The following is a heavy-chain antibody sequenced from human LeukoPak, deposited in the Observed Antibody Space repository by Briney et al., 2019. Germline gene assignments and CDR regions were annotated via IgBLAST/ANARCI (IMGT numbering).Heavy chain of an antibody. CDR1: GYTFTGYY. J-gene: IGHJ3*01. V-gene: IGHV1-18*04. CDR2: ISAYNGHT. Sequence: GASVKVSCKASGYTFTGYYMHWVRQAPGQGLEWMGWISAYNGHTNYAQKFQGRVTMTTDTSTSTAYMELRSLTSDDTAVYYCARGDFGDLDDVFDFWGQGTMVTVSS. D-gene: IGHD4-17*01. CDR3: ARGDFGDLDDVFDF.